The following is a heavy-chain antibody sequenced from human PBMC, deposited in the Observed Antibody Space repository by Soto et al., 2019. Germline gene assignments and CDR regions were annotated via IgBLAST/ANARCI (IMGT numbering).Heavy chain of an antibody. V-gene: IGHV3-64*01. J-gene: IGHJ4*02. CDR3: ARGPGYYFDY. Sequence: PGGSLRLSCATSGFIFSDYYMHWVRQAPGKGLEYVSAISSNGGSTYYANSVKGRFTISRDNSKNTLYLQMGSLRAEDMAVCYCARGPGYYFDYWGQGTLVTVSS. CDR1: GFIFSDYY. CDR2: ISSNGGST.